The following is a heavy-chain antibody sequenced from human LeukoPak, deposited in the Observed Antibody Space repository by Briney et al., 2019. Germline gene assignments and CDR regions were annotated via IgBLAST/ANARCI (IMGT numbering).Heavy chain of an antibody. V-gene: IGHV3-23*01. J-gene: IGHJ4*02. Sequence: PGGSLRLSCAASGFTFSSYAMSWVRQAPGKGLEWVSAISGSGGSTYYADSVKGRFTISRDNSKNTLYLQMNSLRAEDTAVYYCAKDDTVVGATGGVGYWGRGTLVTVSS. CDR1: GFTFSSYA. D-gene: IGHD1-26*01. CDR3: AKDDTVVGATGGVGY. CDR2: ISGSGGST.